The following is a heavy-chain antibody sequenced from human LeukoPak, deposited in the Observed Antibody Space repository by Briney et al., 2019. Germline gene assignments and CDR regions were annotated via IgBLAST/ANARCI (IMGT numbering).Heavy chain of an antibody. Sequence: GGSLRLSCAASGFAFTNAWMSWVRQAPGKGLEWVGRIKSKTDGGTTDYAAPVKGRFTIPRDDSKNTLYLQMNSLRAEDAAVYYCAKVGAAADDWGQGTLVTVSS. CDR3: AKVGAAADD. D-gene: IGHD6-13*01. CDR1: GFAFTNAW. J-gene: IGHJ4*02. V-gene: IGHV3-15*01. CDR2: IKSKTDGGTT.